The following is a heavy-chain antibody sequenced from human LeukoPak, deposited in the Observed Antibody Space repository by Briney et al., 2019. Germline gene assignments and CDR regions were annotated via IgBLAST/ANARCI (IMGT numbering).Heavy chain of an antibody. D-gene: IGHD3-16*01. J-gene: IGHJ6*02. V-gene: IGHV3-7*03. CDR2: INHNGNVN. Sequence: GGSLRLSCAASGFTFSTYGMNWARQAPGKGLEWVASINHNGNVNYYVDSVKGRFTISRDNAKNSLYLQMSNLRAEDAAVYFCARGGGLDVWGQGATVTVSS. CDR3: ARGGGLDV. CDR1: GFTFSTYG.